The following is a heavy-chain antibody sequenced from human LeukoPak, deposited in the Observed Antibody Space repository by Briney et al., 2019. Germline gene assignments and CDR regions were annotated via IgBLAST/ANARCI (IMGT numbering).Heavy chain of an antibody. CDR3: ASSSPLD. CDR2: INHSGST. CDR1: GGSFSGYY. V-gene: IGHV4-34*01. J-gene: IGHJ4*02. Sequence: SETLSLTCAVYGGSFSGYYWSWIRHPPGKGLEWIGEINHSGSTNYNPSLKSRVTISVDTSKNQFSLKLSSVTAADTAVYYCASSSPLDWGQGTLVTVSS.